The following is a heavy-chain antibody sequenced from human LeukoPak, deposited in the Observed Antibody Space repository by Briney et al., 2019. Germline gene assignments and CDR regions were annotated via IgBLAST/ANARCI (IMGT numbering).Heavy chain of an antibody. CDR3: ASGGSGWYGLDVLSTMSLFDY. D-gene: IGHD6-19*01. V-gene: IGHV1-18*01. J-gene: IGHJ4*02. CDR1: GGTFSSYA. Sequence: ASVKVSCKASGGTFSSYAISWVRQAPGQGLEWMGWISAYNGNTNYAQKLQGRVTMTTDTSTSTAYMELRGLRSDDTAVYYCASGGSGWYGLDVLSTMSLFDYWGQGTLVTVSS. CDR2: ISAYNGNT.